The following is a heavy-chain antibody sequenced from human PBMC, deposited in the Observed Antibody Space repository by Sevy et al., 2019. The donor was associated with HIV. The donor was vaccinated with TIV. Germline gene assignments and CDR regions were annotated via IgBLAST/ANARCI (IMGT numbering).Heavy chain of an antibody. CDR3: ARASGYLRYFYALVG. CDR1: GYTFTSYD. D-gene: IGHD3-16*01. J-gene: IGHJ6*02. Sequence: ASVKVSCKASGYTFTSYDINWVRQAAGQGLEWMGWMNPNSGNTGYEQKFQDRVTMTRNTSISAAYMELSNLRSEDTAVYYCARASGYLRYFYALVGWGQGTTVTVSS. V-gene: IGHV1-8*01. CDR2: MNPNSGNT.